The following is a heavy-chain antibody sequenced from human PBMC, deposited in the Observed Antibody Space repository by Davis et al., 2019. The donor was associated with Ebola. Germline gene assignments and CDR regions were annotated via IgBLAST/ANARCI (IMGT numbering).Heavy chain of an antibody. V-gene: IGHV3-74*01. CDR2: INSDGSST. D-gene: IGHD6-19*01. CDR3: ARDLYSSGWYAEDAFDI. Sequence: GESLKISCAASGFTFSSYWMHWVRQAPGKGLVWVSRINSDGSSTSYADSVKGRFTISRDNAKNSLYLQMNSLRAEDTAVYYCARDLYSSGWYAEDAFDIWGQGTMVTVSS. J-gene: IGHJ3*02. CDR1: GFTFSSYW.